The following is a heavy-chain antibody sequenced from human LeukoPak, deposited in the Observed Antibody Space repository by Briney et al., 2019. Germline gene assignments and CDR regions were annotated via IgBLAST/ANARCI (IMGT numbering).Heavy chain of an antibody. D-gene: IGHD2-15*01. V-gene: IGHV4-61*02. CDR2: IYTSGST. J-gene: IGHJ5*02. CDR3: ARGATLQYCSGGSCYWGWFDP. CDR1: GGSISSGSYY. Sequence: SQTLSLTCTVSGGSISSGSYYWSWIRQPAGKGLEWIGRIYTSGSTNYNPSLKSRVTISVDTSKNQFSLKLSSVTAADTAVYYCARGATLQYCSGGSCYWGWFDPWGQGTLVTVSS.